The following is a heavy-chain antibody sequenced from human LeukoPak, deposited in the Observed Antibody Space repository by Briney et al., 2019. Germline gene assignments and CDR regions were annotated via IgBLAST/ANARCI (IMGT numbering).Heavy chain of an antibody. CDR3: ARRLKGFLAARHGRVGANDY. V-gene: IGHV4-34*01. D-gene: IGHD6-6*01. CDR1: GGSFSGYY. Sequence: SETLSLTCAVYGGSFSGYYWSWICQPPGKGLEWIGEINHSGSTNYNPSLKSRVTISVDTSKNQFSLKLSSVTAADTAVYYCARRLKGFLAARHGRVGANDYWGQGTLVTVSS. CDR2: INHSGST. J-gene: IGHJ4*02.